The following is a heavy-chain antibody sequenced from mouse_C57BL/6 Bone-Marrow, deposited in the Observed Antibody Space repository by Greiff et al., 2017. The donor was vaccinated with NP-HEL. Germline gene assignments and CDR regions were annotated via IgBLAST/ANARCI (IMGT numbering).Heavy chain of an antibody. J-gene: IGHJ2*01. D-gene: IGHD2-5*01. CDR1: GYTFTSYW. V-gene: IGHV1-59*01. CDR3: ARNLPTYYSNPFDY. Sequence: QVQLQQPGAELVRPGTSVKLSCKASGYTFTSYWMHWVKQRPGQGLEWIGVIDPSDSYTNYNQKFKGKATLTVDTSSSTAYMQLSSLTSEDSAVYYCARNLPTYYSNPFDYWGQGTTLTVSS. CDR2: IDPSDSYT.